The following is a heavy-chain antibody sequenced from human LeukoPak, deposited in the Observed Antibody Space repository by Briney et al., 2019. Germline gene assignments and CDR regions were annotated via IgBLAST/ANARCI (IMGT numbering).Heavy chain of an antibody. CDR1: GGSISRYY. J-gene: IGHJ4*02. CDR3: ARGNSYGYTFDY. D-gene: IGHD5-18*01. V-gene: IGHV4-59*01. CDR2: IYNSGTT. Sequence: SETLSLTCTVSGGSISRYYWSWIRQPPGKGLEWIGYIYNSGTTNYNPSLKSRVAISADTSKNQFSLKLSSVTAADTAVYYCARGNSYGYTFDYWGQGTPVTVSS.